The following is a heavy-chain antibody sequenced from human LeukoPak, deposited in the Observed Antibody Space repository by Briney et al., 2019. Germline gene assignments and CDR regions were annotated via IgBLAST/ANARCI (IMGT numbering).Heavy chain of an antibody. CDR3: AKLVADSSSWYFLDYYYGMDV. D-gene: IGHD6-13*01. CDR2: IRYDGSNK. CDR1: GFTFSSYG. J-gene: IGHJ6*02. V-gene: IGHV3-30*02. Sequence: PGGSLRLSCAASGFTFSSYGMHWVRQAPGKGLEWVAFIRYDGSNKYYADSVKGRFTISRDNSKNTLYLQMNGLRAEDTAVYYCAKLVADSSSWYFLDYYYGMDVWGQGTTVTVSS.